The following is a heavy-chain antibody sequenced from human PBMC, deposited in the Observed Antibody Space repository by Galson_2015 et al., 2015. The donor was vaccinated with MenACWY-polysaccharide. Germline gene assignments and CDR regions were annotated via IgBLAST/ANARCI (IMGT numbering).Heavy chain of an antibody. Sequence: SLRLSCAASGYTFSTYRMSWVRQAPGKGLEWVSSISSGGGRYIYYADSMKGRFTISRDNAKNSLYLQMNSLRAEDTALYYCARRGLSGGGWHQDYWGQGTLVTVSS. CDR2: ISSGGGRYI. CDR3: ARRGLSGGGWHQDY. D-gene: IGHD6-19*01. CDR1: GYTFSTYR. J-gene: IGHJ4*02. V-gene: IGHV3-21*01.